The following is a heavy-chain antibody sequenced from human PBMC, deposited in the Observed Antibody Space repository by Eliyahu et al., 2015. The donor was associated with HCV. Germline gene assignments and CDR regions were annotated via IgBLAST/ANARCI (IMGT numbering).Heavy chain of an antibody. D-gene: IGHD4-17*01. CDR2: IYNSGNT. V-gene: IGHV4-59*08. CDR1: GVSISSYY. J-gene: IGHJ6*02. Sequence: QVQLQESGPGLVKPSETLSLTCTVSGVSISSYYWSWIRQPPGKDLEWIAYIYNSGNTNHNPSLKSRVTISVDTSKNQISLKLSSVTAADTAVYYCARHVRSTVTTGYYYYAMDVWGQGTTVTVSS. CDR3: ARHVRSTVTTGYYYYAMDV.